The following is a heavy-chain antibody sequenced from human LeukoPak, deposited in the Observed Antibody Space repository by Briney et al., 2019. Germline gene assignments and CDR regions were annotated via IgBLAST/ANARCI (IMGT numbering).Heavy chain of an antibody. Sequence: ASVKVSCKASGYTFTSYGISWVRQAPGQGLEWMGWINSDNGVTSYAQKFQGRVTMTRDTSISTAYMELSRLRSDDTAVYYCARDKSGNSGWYSYFDYWGQGTLVTVSS. V-gene: IGHV1-2*02. D-gene: IGHD6-19*01. CDR2: INSDNGVT. CDR1: GYTFTSYG. J-gene: IGHJ4*02. CDR3: ARDKSGNSGWYSYFDY.